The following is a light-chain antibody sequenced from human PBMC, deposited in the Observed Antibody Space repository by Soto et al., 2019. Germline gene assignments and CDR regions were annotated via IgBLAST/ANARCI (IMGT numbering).Light chain of an antibody. CDR3: QHYNSYSEA. V-gene: IGKV1-5*03. Sequence: IHMTQSPSTLSASVGYRVTITCRASQSLNSLLAWYQQKPGRAPKLLIYKASTLKSGVPSRFSGSGYGTEFTLTISSVQPDDFATYYCQHYNSYSEAFGQGTKVDI. J-gene: IGKJ1*01. CDR2: KAS. CDR1: QSLNSL.